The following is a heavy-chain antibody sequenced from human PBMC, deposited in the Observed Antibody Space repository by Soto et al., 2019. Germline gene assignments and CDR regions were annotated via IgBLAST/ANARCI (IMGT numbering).Heavy chain of an antibody. CDR1: GYTLSSNY. CDR2: INTSGGST. Sequence: ASAKVSCKASGYTLSSNYIVWVRQAPGQGLEWMGIINTSGGSTDYAQKFQGRLTMTRDTSTNTVYMELSSLRSEDTAVYYCASLEISGYWG. J-gene: IGHJ4*01. CDR3: ASLEISGY. D-gene: IGHD3-10*01. V-gene: IGHV1-46*01.